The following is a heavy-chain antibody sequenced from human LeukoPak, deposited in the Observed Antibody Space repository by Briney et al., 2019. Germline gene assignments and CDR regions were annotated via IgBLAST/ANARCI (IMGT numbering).Heavy chain of an antibody. CDR2: ISYDGSNK. V-gene: IGHV3-30*18. CDR1: GFTFSSYE. J-gene: IGHJ4*02. D-gene: IGHD1-14*01. Sequence: GGSLRLSCAASGFTFSSYEMNWVRQAPGKGLEWVAVISYDGSNKYYADSVKGRFTISRDNSKNTLYLQMNSLRAEDTAVYYCAKDLHPLNHVPGDYWGQGTLVTVSS. CDR3: AKDLHPLNHVPGDY.